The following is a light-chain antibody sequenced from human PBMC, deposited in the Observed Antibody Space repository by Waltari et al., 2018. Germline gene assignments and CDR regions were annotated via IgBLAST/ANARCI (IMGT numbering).Light chain of an antibody. Sequence: QSVLTQPPSVSGTPGQRVTISCSGSTSNIGAGHDVHWYQHLPGPAPKPLIYGSNTRPSRCPYRFSGSKSGTSASLAITGLQADDEADYFCQSFDNMLSGGVVFGGGTKLAVL. V-gene: IGLV1-40*01. CDR2: GSN. CDR1: TSNIGAGHD. CDR3: QSFDNMLSGGVV. J-gene: IGLJ2*01.